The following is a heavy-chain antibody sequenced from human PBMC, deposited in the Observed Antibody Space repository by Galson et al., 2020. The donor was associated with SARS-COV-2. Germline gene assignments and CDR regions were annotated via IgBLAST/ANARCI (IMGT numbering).Heavy chain of an antibody. CDR2: ISSSGSTK. Sequence: NSGGSLRLSCAASGFTFSDNYMSWIRQAQGKGLEWVSYISSSGSTKFYADSVKGRFTISRDNAKNSLYLQMNSLRAEDTAVYYCARDLWMRDWFDPWGQGTLVTVSS. D-gene: IGHD3-3*01. J-gene: IGHJ5*02. CDR3: ARDLWMRDWFDP. V-gene: IGHV3-11*04. CDR1: GFTFSDNY.